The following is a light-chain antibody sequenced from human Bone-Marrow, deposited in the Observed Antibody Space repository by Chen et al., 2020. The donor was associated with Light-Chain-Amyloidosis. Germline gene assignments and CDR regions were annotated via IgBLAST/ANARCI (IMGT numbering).Light chain of an antibody. J-gene: IGLJ1*01. CDR2: QDS. Sequence: SYELTQPPSVSVSPGQTASITCSGDKLGDKYACWYQQKPGQSPVLVIYQDSKRPSGIPERVSGSNSANTATLTISGTQAMDEADYYCQAWDSSTYVFGAGTKVTGL. CDR3: QAWDSSTYV. V-gene: IGLV3-1*01. CDR1: KLGDKY.